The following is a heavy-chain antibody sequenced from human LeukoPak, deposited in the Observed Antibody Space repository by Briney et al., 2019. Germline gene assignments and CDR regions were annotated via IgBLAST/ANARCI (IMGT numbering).Heavy chain of an antibody. CDR1: GFTFSSYS. J-gene: IGHJ4*02. CDR3: ARGGSGLNFDY. Sequence: GGSLRLSCAASGFTFSSYSMNWVRQAPGKGLGWVSYISSSSSTIYYADSVKGRFTISRDNAKNSLYLQMNSLRAEDTAVYYCARGGSGLNFDYWGQGTLVTVSS. V-gene: IGHV3-48*01. D-gene: IGHD2-15*01. CDR2: ISSSSSTI.